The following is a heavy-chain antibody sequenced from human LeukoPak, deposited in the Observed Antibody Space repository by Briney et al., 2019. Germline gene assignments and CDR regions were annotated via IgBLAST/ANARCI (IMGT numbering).Heavy chain of an antibody. CDR2: ISGSSSYT. CDR3: ARGARYSGSYYDY. Sequence: GRSLRLSCAASGFTFSSYGMYWVRQAPGKGLEWVSYISGSSSYTNYADSVKGRFTISRDNAKNSLYLQMNSLRAEDTAVYYCARGARYSGSYYDYWGQGTLVTVSA. D-gene: IGHD1-26*01. V-gene: IGHV3-21*05. CDR1: GFTFSSYG. J-gene: IGHJ4*02.